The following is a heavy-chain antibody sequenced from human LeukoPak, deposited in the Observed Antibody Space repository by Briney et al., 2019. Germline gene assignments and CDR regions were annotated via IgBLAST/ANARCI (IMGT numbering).Heavy chain of an antibody. CDR2: IYYSGST. CDR1: GGSISSSSYY. V-gene: IGHV4-39*01. D-gene: IGHD3-22*01. Sequence: PSETLSLTCTVSGGSISSSSYYWGWIRQPPGKGLEWIGSIYYSGSTYYNPSLKSRVTISVDTSKNQFSLKLSSVTAADTAVYYCASPLGYDSSGAFDIWGQGTMVTVSS. CDR3: ASPLGYDSSGAFDI. J-gene: IGHJ3*02.